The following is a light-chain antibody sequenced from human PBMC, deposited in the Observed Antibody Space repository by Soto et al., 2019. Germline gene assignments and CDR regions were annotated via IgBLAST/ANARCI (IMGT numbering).Light chain of an antibody. J-gene: IGKJ1*01. CDR2: AAS. CDR3: QHSYSTPWP. CDR1: QSISKF. Sequence: IQRTQTPSSLSASVGDRVTITCRASQSISKFLNWYQQKPGKAPNLLIYAASSLQSGVPSRFSGSGSGTDFTLTISSLQPEDFATYYCQHSYSTPWPFGHGGKVDIK. V-gene: IGKV1-39*01.